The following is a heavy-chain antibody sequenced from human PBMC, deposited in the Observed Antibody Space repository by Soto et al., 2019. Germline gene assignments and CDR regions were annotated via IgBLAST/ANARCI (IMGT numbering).Heavy chain of an antibody. CDR3: ALRSMAVVPEY. D-gene: IGHD3-22*01. CDR2: LYYGRSA. CDR1: GDSISSYY. J-gene: IGHJ4*02. V-gene: IGHV4-59*01. Sequence: QVQLQESGPGLVKPSETLSLTCAVSGDSISSYYCMWIRQPPGKGLESIGYLYYGRSANYNPSLNGRVTLSVDTATNQCSPTLSSMTAADTAVYSCALRSMAVVPEYWGQGTLVTVSS.